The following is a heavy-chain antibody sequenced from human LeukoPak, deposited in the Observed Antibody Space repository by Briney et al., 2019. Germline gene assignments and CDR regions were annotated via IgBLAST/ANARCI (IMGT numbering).Heavy chain of an antibody. D-gene: IGHD4-17*01. J-gene: IGHJ5*02. CDR3: ARGADYGDYIGDWWFDP. CDR1: GGSFSGYS. V-gene: IGHV4-30-2*01. Sequence: SETLSLTCAVYGGSFSGYSWSWIRQPPGKGLEWIGYIYHSGSTYYNPSLKSRVTISVDRSKNQFSLKLSSVTAADTAVYYCARGADYGDYIGDWWFDPWGQGTLVTVSS. CDR2: IYHSGST.